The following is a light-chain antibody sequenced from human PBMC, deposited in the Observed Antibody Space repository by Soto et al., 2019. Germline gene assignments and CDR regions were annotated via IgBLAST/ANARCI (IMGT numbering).Light chain of an antibody. CDR1: GSNIGSGYD. CDR3: QSYDNSMSSVV. V-gene: IGLV1-40*01. Sequence: QSVLTQPPSVSGAPGQRVTISCTGGGSNIGSGYDVHWYQQVPGTAPKIVIYSHTNRPSGVPDRFSVSKSGTSASLAITGVQTEDEADYCQSYDNSMSSVVFGGGTKLTVL. J-gene: IGLJ3*02. CDR2: SHT.